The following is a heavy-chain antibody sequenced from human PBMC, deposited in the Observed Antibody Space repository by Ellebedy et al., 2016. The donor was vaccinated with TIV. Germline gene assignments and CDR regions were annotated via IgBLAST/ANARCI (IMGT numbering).Heavy chain of an antibody. D-gene: IGHD5-12*01. J-gene: IGHJ6*02. CDR1: GGTFSSYA. CDR3: ARGAAVATIRLYYYYGMDV. CDR2: IIPIFGTA. V-gene: IGHV1-69*05. Sequence: ASVKVSXXASGGTFSSYAISWVRRAPGQGLECMGGIIPIFGTANYAQKFQGRVTITTDESTSTAYMELSSLRSEDTAVYYCARGAAVATIRLYYYYGMDVWGQGTTVTVSS.